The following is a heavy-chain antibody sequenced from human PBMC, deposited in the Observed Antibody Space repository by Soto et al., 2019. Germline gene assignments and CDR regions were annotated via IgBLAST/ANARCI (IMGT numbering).Heavy chain of an antibody. CDR1: GFTFDDYG. Sequence: SGGSLRLSCGASGFTFDDYGMHWVRQAPGKGLEWVSSISWNGGRIGYADSVKGRFTISRDNVKNSLYLQMNSLRAEDTALYYCARSGEFSASDYFGFWGQGTLVTVSS. J-gene: IGHJ4*02. CDR3: ARSGEFSASDYFGF. CDR2: ISWNGGRI. V-gene: IGHV3-9*01. D-gene: IGHD3-10*01.